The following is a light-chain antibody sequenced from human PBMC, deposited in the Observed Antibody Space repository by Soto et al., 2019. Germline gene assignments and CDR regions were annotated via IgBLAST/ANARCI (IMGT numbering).Light chain of an antibody. J-gene: IGKJ1*01. CDR3: QQYYSYPRT. V-gene: IGKV1-8*01. CDR2: AAS. CDR1: QGISRY. Sequence: AIRMTQSPSSFSASTGDRVTITCRASQGISRYLAWYQQKPGKAPKLLSYAASTLQSGVPSRFSGSGSGTDFTLTISCLQSEDFATYYCQQYYSYPRTFGQGTKVEI.